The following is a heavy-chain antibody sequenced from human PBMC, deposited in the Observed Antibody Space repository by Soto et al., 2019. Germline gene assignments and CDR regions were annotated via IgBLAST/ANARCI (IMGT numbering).Heavy chain of an antibody. J-gene: IGHJ6*03. CDR3: ARELVAASPLVHYYYMDF. V-gene: IGHV1-18*01. CDR2: ISAYNGNT. Sequence: ASVKVSCKASGYTFTSYGISWVRQAPGQGLERMGWISAYNGNTNYAQKLQGRVTMTTDTSTSTAYMELRSVRSDDTAVYYCARELVAASPLVHYYYMDFWGQGTTVTVSS. CDR1: GYTFTSYG. D-gene: IGHD2-15*01.